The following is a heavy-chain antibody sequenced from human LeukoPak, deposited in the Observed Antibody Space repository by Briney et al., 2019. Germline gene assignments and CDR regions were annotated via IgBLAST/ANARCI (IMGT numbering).Heavy chain of an antibody. J-gene: IGHJ4*02. V-gene: IGHV4-4*07. D-gene: IGHD3-10*01. Sequence: PSETLSLTCTVSGGSISSYYWSWIRQPAGKGLEWIGRIYTSGSTNYNPSLKSRVTISVDTSKNQFSLKLSSVTAADTAVYYCARGQYYYGSGSYYSYRGHFDYWGQGTLVTVSS. CDR3: ARGQYYYGSGSYYSYRGHFDY. CDR1: GGSISSYY. CDR2: IYTSGST.